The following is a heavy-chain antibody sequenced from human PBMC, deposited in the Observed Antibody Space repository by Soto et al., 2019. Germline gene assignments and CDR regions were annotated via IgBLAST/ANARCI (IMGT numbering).Heavy chain of an antibody. CDR1: GGSFSGYY. V-gene: IGHV4-34*01. CDR3: ARGHRYFDLDY. Sequence: SETLSLTCAVYGGSFSGYYWSWIRQPPGKGLEWIGEINHSGSTNYNPSLKSRVTISVDTSKNQFSLKLSSVTAADTAVYYCARGHRYFDLDYWGQGTLVTVSS. CDR2: INHSGST. D-gene: IGHD3-9*01. J-gene: IGHJ4*02.